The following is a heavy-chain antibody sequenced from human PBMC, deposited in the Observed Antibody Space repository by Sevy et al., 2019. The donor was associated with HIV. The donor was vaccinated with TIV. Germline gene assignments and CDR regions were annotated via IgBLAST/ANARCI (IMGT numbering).Heavy chain of an antibody. CDR3: AKDINRGCDGVNCYSYYYYFYGLDV. Sequence: GGSLRLSCAASGFPFNDHAMHWVRQVPGKGLEWVSGISWNSRNIGYTDSVKGQFTIFRDNARHFVYLEMKSLRPEDTAFYYCAKDINRGCDGVNCYSYYYYFYGLDVWGQGTTVTVSS. J-gene: IGHJ6*02. D-gene: IGHD2-21*01. V-gene: IGHV3-9*01. CDR2: ISWNSRNI. CDR1: GFPFNDHA.